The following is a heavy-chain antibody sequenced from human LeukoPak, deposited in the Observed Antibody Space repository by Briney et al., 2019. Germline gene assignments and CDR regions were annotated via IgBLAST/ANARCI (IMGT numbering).Heavy chain of an antibody. J-gene: IGHJ5*02. CDR1: GFTFSSYS. D-gene: IGHD2-2*01. V-gene: IGHV3-48*04. CDR3: AGRPVVPAPWFDP. Sequence: GGSLRLSCAASGFTFSSYSMTWVRQAPGKGLEWVSYISSSSSTIYYADSVKGRFTISRDNAKNSLYLQMNSLRAEDTAVYYCAGRPVVPAPWFDPWGQGTLVTVSS. CDR2: ISSSSSTI.